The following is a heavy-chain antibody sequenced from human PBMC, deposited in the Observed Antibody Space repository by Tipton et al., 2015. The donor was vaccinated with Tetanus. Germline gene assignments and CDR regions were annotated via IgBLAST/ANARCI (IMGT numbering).Heavy chain of an antibody. J-gene: IGHJ4*02. CDR3: ANLVAVIANDY. CDR2: ISNDGYNT. Sequence: QLVQSGGGVVQPGRSLRLSCAASGFIFSRYYMHWVRQAPGKGLEWVAVISNDGYNTFYADAVEGRFTISRDNSRNMLHLHMSSLRVEDTAVYYCANLVAVIANDYWGQGTLVTVS. D-gene: IGHD2-21*01. V-gene: IGHV3-30*18. CDR1: GFIFSRYY.